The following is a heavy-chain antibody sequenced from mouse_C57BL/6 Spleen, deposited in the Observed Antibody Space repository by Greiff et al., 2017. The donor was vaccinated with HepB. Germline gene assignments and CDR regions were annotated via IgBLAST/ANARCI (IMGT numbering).Heavy chain of an antibody. CDR2: INPSSGYT. CDR1: GYTFTSYW. CDR3: ARDYYGSRGGFAY. Sequence: QVQLQQSGAELAKPGASVKLSCKASGYTFTSYWMHWVKQRPGQGLEWIGYINPSSGYTKYNQKFKDKATVTADKSSSTAYMQLSSLTYEDSAVYYCARDYYGSRGGFAYWGQGTLVTVSA. D-gene: IGHD1-1*01. V-gene: IGHV1-7*01. J-gene: IGHJ3*01.